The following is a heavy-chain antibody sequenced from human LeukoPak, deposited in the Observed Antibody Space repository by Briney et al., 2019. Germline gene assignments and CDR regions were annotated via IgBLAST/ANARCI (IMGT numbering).Heavy chain of an antibody. CDR1: GYSFTSYW. V-gene: IGHV5-51*01. J-gene: IGHJ4*02. CDR2: IYPGDPDT. D-gene: IGHD7-27*01. Sequence: GESLKISCKGSGYSFTSYWIGWVRQMPGKGLEWMGIIYPGDPDTRYSPSFQGQVTISADRSITTAYPQWRSLKASDTAMYYCARALAGEPRYFDYWGQGTLVTVSS. CDR3: ARALAGEPRYFDY.